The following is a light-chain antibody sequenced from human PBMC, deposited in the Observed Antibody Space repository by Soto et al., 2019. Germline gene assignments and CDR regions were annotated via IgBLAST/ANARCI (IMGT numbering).Light chain of an antibody. Sequence: IVLPQYPGTLSLSPGERATLSCRASQSVSSGYLAWYQQKPGQAPRLLIYGASTRATGIPDRFSGSGSGTDFTLTLSRLEPEDFAVYFCQQYDKSPITFGQGTRLEIK. V-gene: IGKV3-20*01. J-gene: IGKJ5*01. CDR1: QSVSSGY. CDR2: GAS. CDR3: QQYDKSPIT.